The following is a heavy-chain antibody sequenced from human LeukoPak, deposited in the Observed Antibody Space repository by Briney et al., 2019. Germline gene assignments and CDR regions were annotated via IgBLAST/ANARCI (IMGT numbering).Heavy chain of an antibody. D-gene: IGHD6-13*01. J-gene: IGHJ4*02. CDR1: GFTFSSYA. CDR3: ATSFGPVIAAAGTGAD. Sequence: PGGSLRLSCAASGFTFSSYAMNWVRQAPGEGLEWVSVISGSGSTTYHADSVKGRFTISRDNSKNALSLQMNSLRAEDTAVYYCATSFGPVIAAAGTGADWGQGTLVTVSS. CDR2: ISGSGSTT. V-gene: IGHV3-23*01.